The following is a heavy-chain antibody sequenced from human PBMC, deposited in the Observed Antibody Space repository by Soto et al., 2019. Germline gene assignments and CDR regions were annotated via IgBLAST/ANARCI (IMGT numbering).Heavy chain of an antibody. J-gene: IGHJ5*02. CDR2: MHYTGFS. D-gene: IGHD1-26*01. CDR3: ARVSSGSYYSFHWFDP. CDR1: GDSVTSHY. Sequence: SGTLSLTCSFSGDSVTSHYLTWIRQSPERGLEFIGYMHYTGFSYYNPSLKSRVTISVDTSKNQFSLKLSSVTAADTAVYYCARVSSGSYYSFHWFDPWGQGTLVPVSS. V-gene: IGHV4-59*02.